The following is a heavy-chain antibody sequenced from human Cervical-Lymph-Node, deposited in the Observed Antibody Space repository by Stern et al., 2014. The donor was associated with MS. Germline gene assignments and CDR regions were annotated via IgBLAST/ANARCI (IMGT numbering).Heavy chain of an antibody. J-gene: IGHJ3*02. CDR1: GYSFTSYW. D-gene: IGHD1-20*01. Sequence: EDQLVESGTEVKKPGESLKISCKGSGYSFTSYWIAWVRQMPGKGLECVGIIYPGDSDTTYSPSFEGRVTISAGKSSSTAYLEWSGLKASDTAMYYCARRGITGSIQDAFDIWGQGTMVTVSS. CDR3: ARRGITGSIQDAFDI. V-gene: IGHV5-51*03. CDR2: IYPGDSDT.